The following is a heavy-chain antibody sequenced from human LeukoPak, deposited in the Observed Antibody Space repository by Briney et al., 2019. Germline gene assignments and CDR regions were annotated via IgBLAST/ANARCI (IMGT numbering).Heavy chain of an antibody. Sequence: PGGSLRLSCVASGFTFSSYAMSWVRQAPGKGLEWVSGINWNGGSTGYADSVKGRFTISRDNAKNSLYLQMNSLRDEDTALYYCARDRYGSGDYAFDIWGQGTMVTVSS. J-gene: IGHJ3*02. CDR1: GFTFSSYA. D-gene: IGHD3-10*01. CDR2: INWNGGST. V-gene: IGHV3-20*04. CDR3: ARDRYGSGDYAFDI.